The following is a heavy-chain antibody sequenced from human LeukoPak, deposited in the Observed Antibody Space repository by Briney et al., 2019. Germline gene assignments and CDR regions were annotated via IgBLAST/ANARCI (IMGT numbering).Heavy chain of an antibody. CDR2: MNPNSGNT. V-gene: IGHV1-8*03. D-gene: IGHD3-10*01. CDR1: GYTFTSYD. CDR3: ARDPEPFGEKHMDV. J-gene: IGHJ6*03. Sequence: ASVKVSCKASGYTFTSYDINWVRQATGQGLEWMGWMNPNSGNTGYAQKFQGRVTITRNTSISTAYMELSSLRSEDTAVYYCARDPEPFGEKHMDVWGKGTTVTISS.